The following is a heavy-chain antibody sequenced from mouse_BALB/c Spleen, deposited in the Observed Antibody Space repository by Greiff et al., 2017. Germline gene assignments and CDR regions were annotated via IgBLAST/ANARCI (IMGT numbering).Heavy chain of an antibody. CDR2: IYPSDSYT. CDR1: GYTFTSYW. D-gene: IGHD1-1*01. V-gene: IGHV1-69*02. Sequence: VQLQQPGAELVRPGASVKLSCKASGYTFTSYWINWVKQRPGQGLEWIGNIYPSDSYTNYNQKFKDKATLTVDKSSSTAYMQLSSPTSEDSAVYYCTRYYGSDWYFDVWGAGTTVTVSS. CDR3: TRYYGSDWYFDV. J-gene: IGHJ1*01.